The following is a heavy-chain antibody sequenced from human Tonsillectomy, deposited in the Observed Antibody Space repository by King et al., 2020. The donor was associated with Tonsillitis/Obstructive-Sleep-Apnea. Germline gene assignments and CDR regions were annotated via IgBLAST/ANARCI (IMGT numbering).Heavy chain of an antibody. CDR3: TREPMIAPYGMDV. Sequence: VQLVEAGGGLVQPGRSLKLSCTSSGFRFRDFALTWVRQAPGKGLEWVSFIRSKPYGGIIEYAASVKGRFTISRDDSKSIAYLQMNSLKTEDTAVYYCTREPMIAPYGMDVWGQGTTVTVSS. V-gene: IGHV3-49*04. CDR1: GFRFRDFA. J-gene: IGHJ6*02. CDR2: IRSKPYGGII. D-gene: IGHD3-22*01.